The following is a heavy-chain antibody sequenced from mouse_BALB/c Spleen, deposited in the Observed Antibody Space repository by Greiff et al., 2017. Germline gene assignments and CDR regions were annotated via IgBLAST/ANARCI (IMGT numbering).Heavy chain of an antibody. J-gene: IGHJ2*01. V-gene: IGHV3-8*02. CDR3: ARSPHYGSSYYFDY. CDR1: GDSITSGY. CDR2: ISYSGST. D-gene: IGHD1-1*01. Sequence: VQLQQSGPSLVKPSQTLSLTCSVTGDSITSGYWNWIRKFPGNKLEYMGYISYSGSTYYNPSLKSRISITRDTSKNQYYLQLNSVTTEDTATYYCARSPHYGSSYYFDYWGQGTTLTVSS.